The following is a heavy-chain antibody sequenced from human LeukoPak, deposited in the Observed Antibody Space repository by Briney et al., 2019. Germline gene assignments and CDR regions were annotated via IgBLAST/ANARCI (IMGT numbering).Heavy chain of an antibody. CDR2: ISGSGGST. V-gene: IGHV3-23*01. Sequence: PGGSLRLSCEASGFTFSSYDMNWVRQAPGKGLEWVSVISGSGGSTDYADSVKGRFSISRDNSKNTLYLQMNSLRAEDTAVYCCAKGQLWFGEFSYFDYWGQGTLVTVSS. J-gene: IGHJ4*02. D-gene: IGHD3-10*01. CDR1: GFTFSSYD. CDR3: AKGQLWFGEFSYFDY.